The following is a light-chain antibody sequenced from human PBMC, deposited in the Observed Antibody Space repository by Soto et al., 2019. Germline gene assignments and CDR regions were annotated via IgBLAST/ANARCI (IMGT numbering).Light chain of an antibody. Sequence: DIQMTQYPSSLSASVGERVTITCRASQSISRNLNWYQHKPGKAPKLLIYAASSLQNGVPSRFRGGGSGTEFTLSINSLQPEDFGTYYCQQSFTTASITFGQGTRLEIK. CDR3: QQSFTTASIT. V-gene: IGKV1-39*01. CDR1: QSISRN. CDR2: AAS. J-gene: IGKJ5*01.